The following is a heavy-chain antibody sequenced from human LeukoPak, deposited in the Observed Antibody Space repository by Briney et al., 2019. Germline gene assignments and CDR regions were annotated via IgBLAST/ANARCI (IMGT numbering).Heavy chain of an antibody. D-gene: IGHD2-8*01. CDR2: ISTNCGNT. CDR1: GYSFTRNG. J-gene: IGHJ5*01. V-gene: IGHV1-18*04. CDR3: ARDVMYAFDS. Sequence: VASVKVSCKAFGYSFTRNGISWVRQAPGQGLEWMGWISTNCGNTNYAQNLQGRVTMTTATSASTAYIELRSLSSDDTAVYYCARDVMYAFDSWGQGTLVTVSS.